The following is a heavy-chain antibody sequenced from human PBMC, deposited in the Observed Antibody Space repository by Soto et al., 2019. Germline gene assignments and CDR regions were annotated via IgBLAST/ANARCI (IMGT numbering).Heavy chain of an antibody. CDR1: GGTFSSYA. V-gene: IGHV1-69*13. Sequence: GASVKVSCKASGGTFSSYAISWVRQAPGQGLEWMGGIIPIFGTANYAQKFQGRVTITADESTSTAYMELCSLRSEDTAVYYCATTSCYEGCYYYYGMAVWGQGTTVTV. CDR3: ATTSCYEGCYYYYGMAV. J-gene: IGHJ6*02. D-gene: IGHD2-2*01. CDR2: IIPIFGTA.